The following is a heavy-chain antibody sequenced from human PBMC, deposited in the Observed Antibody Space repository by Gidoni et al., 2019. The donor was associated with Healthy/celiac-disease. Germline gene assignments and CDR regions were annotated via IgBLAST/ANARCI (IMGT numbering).Heavy chain of an antibody. CDR2: INTNSGGT. V-gene: IGHV1-2*02. CDR3: ARGGVVVAAPTLIDY. J-gene: IGHJ4*02. Sequence: QVQLVQSGAEVKKPGASVKVSCKASGYPFTGYYMHWVRQAPGQGLEWMGWINTNSGGTNYAQKFQGRVTMTRDTSISTAYMELSRLRSDDTAVYYCARGGVVVAAPTLIDYWGQGTLVTVSS. D-gene: IGHD2-15*01. CDR1: GYPFTGYY.